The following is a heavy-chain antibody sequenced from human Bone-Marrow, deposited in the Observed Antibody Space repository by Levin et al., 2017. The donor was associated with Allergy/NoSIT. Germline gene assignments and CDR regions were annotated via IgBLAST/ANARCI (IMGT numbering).Heavy chain of an antibody. V-gene: IGHV3-9*01. Sequence: GGSLRLSCAASGFRFDDFSMHWVRQAPGKGLEWVSSITWNSDIVAYADSVKGRFTISRDNAKHSLFLQMNSLKPDDTALYYCVKDFTANNGLYDYWGQGTLVTVSS. CDR3: VKDFTANNGLYDY. D-gene: IGHD2-21*02. CDR1: GFRFDDFS. J-gene: IGHJ4*02. CDR2: ITWNSDIV.